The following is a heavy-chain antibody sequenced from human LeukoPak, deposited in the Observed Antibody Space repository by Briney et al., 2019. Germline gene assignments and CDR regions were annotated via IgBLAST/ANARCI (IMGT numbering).Heavy chain of an antibody. V-gene: IGHV3-7*01. CDR3: ASYYGSGSHFDY. Sequence: GGSLRLACAASGFTFSTYWMSWVRQAPGKGLEWVANINQDGSEKYYVDSVKGRFTISRDNAKNSLYLQMNSLRAEDTAVYYCASYYGSGSHFDYWGQGTLVTVSP. D-gene: IGHD3-10*01. CDR2: INQDGSEK. J-gene: IGHJ4*02. CDR1: GFTFSTYW.